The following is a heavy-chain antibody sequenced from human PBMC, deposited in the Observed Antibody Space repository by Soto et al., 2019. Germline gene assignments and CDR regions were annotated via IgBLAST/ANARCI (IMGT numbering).Heavy chain of an antibody. V-gene: IGHV4-34*01. CDR2: INHSGST. D-gene: IGHD5-18*01. Sequence: SETLSLTCAVYGGSFSGYYWSWIRQPPGKGLEWIGEINHSGSTNYNPSLKSRVTISVDTSKNQFSLKLSSVTAADTAVYYCARGCGYSYGNPPLYYYYYGMDVWGKGTTVTVSS. CDR3: ARGCGYSYGNPPLYYYYYGMDV. J-gene: IGHJ6*04. CDR1: GGSFSGYY.